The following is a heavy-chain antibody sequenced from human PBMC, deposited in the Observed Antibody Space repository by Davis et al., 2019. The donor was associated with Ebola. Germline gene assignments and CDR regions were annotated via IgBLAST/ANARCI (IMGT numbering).Heavy chain of an antibody. CDR1: GYTFTGYY. CDR3: ARERGGIVVVPAANWFDP. Sequence: ASVKVSCKASGYTFTGYYMHWVRQAPGQGLEWMGWINPNSGGTNYAQKFQGRVTMTRDTSINTAYMELSRLRSDDTAVYYCARERGGIVVVPAANWFDPWGQGTLVTVSS. V-gene: IGHV1-2*02. D-gene: IGHD2-2*01. CDR2: INPNSGGT. J-gene: IGHJ5*02.